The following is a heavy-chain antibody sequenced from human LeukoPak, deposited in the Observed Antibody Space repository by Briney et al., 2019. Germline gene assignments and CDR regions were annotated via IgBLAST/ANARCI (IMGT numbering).Heavy chain of an antibody. J-gene: IGHJ4*02. Sequence: GGSLRLSCAASGFTFSSYGMNWVRQAPGKGLEWVSSIGSSSDYIYYADSVKDRFTISRDNAKNSLYLQMNSLRAEDTAIYYCARTYGGDGGQRFDYWGQGTLVTVSS. CDR2: IGSSSDYI. D-gene: IGHD2-21*02. CDR1: GFTFSSYG. V-gene: IGHV3-21*01. CDR3: ARTYGGDGGQRFDY.